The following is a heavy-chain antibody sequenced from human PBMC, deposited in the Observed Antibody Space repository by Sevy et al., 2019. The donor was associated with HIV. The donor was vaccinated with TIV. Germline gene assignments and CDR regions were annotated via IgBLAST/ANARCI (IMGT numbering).Heavy chain of an antibody. Sequence: GGSLRLSCTTSGFTFGDFAMSWVRQAPGKGLEWVAFFKIKGLDGILHHAASVRGRFTISRDDSKGIVYLQMNDLKIAETGVYYCVRWKGAQSILDYWGQGALVTVSS. V-gene: IGHV3-49*04. D-gene: IGHD1-1*01. CDR3: VRWKGAQSILDY. CDR2: FKIKGLDGIL. CDR1: GFTFGDFA. J-gene: IGHJ4*02.